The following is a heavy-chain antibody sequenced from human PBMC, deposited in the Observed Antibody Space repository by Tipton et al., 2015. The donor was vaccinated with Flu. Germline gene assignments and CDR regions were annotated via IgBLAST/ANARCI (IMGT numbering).Heavy chain of an antibody. CDR3: ARRDYSNYVTVPKNWFDS. D-gene: IGHD4-11*01. V-gene: IGHV4-38-2*01. J-gene: IGHJ5*01. CDR2: VSRSGST. CDR1: GDSISSDYH. Sequence: LRLSCAVSGDSISSDYHWGWIRQFPGKGLEWIGTVSRSGSTIYSPSLKSRVTISVDRSKNQFSLKLSSVTAADTAVYYCARRDYSNYVTVPKNWFDSWGQGTVVTVSS.